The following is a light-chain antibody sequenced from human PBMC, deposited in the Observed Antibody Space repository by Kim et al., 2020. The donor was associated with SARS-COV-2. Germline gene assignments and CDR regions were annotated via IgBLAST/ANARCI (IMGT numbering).Light chain of an antibody. V-gene: IGLV2-8*01. J-gene: IGLJ1*01. CDR2: EVT. CDR1: SSDIGEYDF. CDR3: CAYAGFSTLV. Sequence: GQSVTITCTGTSSDIGEYDFVSWYQQHPGQVPKLMIYEVTKRPSGVPDRFSGSKSGNTASLTVSGLHAEDEAQYYCCAYAGFSTLVFGTGTKVTVL.